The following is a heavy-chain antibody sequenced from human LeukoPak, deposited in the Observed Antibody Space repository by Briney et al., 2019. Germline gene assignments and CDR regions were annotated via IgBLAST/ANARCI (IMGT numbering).Heavy chain of an antibody. V-gene: IGHV4-34*01. CDR3: ARGSFDYGDYQIFDY. Sequence: SETLSFTCAVYAGSFSNYYWSWIRQPPGKGLEWIGEIYHSGSTKYNPSLESRVTMSVDTSKNQFSLKLSSVTAADTAMYYCARGSFDYGDYQIFDYWGQGTLVTVSS. J-gene: IGHJ4*02. CDR2: IYHSGST. D-gene: IGHD4-17*01. CDR1: AGSFSNYY.